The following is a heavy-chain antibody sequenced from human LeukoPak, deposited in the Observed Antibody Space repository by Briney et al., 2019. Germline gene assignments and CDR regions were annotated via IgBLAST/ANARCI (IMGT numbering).Heavy chain of an antibody. V-gene: IGHV3-23*01. D-gene: IGHD4-17*01. CDR1: GFTFSSYA. J-gene: IGHJ6*02. CDR3: ARVRYGELDV. CDR2: MSGSGGST. Sequence: GGSLRLSCAASGFTFSSYAMSWVRQAPGKGPEWVSSMSGSGGSTYYADSVKGRFTISRDDSKNTLYLQMNSLRAEDTAVYYCARVRYGELDVWGQGTTVTVSS.